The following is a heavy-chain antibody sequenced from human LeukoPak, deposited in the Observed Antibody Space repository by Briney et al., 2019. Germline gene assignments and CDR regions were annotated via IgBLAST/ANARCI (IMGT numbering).Heavy chain of an antibody. CDR1: GDSISSYY. CDR2: IYTSGST. D-gene: IGHD6-13*01. J-gene: IGHJ4*02. Sequence: SETLSLTCTVSGDSISSYYWSWIRQPAGKGLEWIGRIYTSGSTNYNPSLKTRVTLSVDKSKNQFPLKLSSVTAADTAVYYCASGRAATGVDYWGQGTLVTVSS. V-gene: IGHV4-4*07. CDR3: ASGRAATGVDY.